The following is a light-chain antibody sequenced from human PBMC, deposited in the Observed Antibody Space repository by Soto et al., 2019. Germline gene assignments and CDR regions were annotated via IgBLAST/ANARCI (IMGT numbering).Light chain of an antibody. CDR1: SSDVGSYNL. CDR3: CSYAGSRGVV. CDR2: EGS. V-gene: IGLV2-23*01. J-gene: IGLJ2*01. Sequence: QSVLTQPASVSGSPGQSITISCTGTSSDVGSYNLVSWYQQHPGKAPKLMIYEGSKRPSGVSNRFSGSKSGNTASLTISGLQAEVEADYYCCSYAGSRGVVFGGGTKLTVL.